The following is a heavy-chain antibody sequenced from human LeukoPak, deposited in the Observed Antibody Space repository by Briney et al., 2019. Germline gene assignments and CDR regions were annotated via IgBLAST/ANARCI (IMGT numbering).Heavy chain of an antibody. J-gene: IGHJ6*03. CDR2: IFYSGST. D-gene: IGHD5-24*01. CDR1: RGSISSYY. CDR3: ARPNKDGYSHYYMDV. Sequence: SETLSLTCTVSRGSISSYYWSWMRQPQGKGLEWIGYIFYSGSTNYNPSLKSRVTISVDTSKNQFSLKLSSVTAADTAVYYCARPNKDGYSHYYMDVWGKGSTVTVSS. V-gene: IGHV4-59*08.